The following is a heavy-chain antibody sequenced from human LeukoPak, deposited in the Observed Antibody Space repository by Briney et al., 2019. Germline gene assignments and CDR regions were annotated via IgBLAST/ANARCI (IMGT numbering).Heavy chain of an antibody. CDR3: ARLSYYGSGSYNYYYYYMDV. CDR2: IYPGDSDT. J-gene: IGHJ6*03. V-gene: IGHV5-51*01. CDR1: GYSFTSYW. D-gene: IGHD3-10*01. Sequence: GESLKISCKGSGYSFTSYWIGWVRQMPGKGLEWMGIIYPGDSDTRYSPSFQGQVTISADKSISTAYLQWSSLKASDTAMYYCARLSYYGSGSYNYYYYYMDVWGKGTTVTISS.